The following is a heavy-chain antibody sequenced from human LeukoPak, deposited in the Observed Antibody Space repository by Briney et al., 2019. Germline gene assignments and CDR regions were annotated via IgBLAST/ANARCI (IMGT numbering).Heavy chain of an antibody. V-gene: IGHV4-61*02. Sequence: SQTLSLTCTVSGGSISSGSYYWSWIRQPAGKGLEWLGRIYTSGSTNYNPSLKSRVTISVDTSKNQFSLKLSSVTAADTAVYYCARRIAAAPMSWFDPWGQGTLVTVSS. D-gene: IGHD6-13*01. J-gene: IGHJ5*02. CDR2: IYTSGST. CDR1: GGSISSGSYY. CDR3: ARRIAAAPMSWFDP.